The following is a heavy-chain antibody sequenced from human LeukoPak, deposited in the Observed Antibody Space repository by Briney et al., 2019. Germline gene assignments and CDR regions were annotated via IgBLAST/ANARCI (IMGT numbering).Heavy chain of an antibody. D-gene: IGHD4-17*01. Sequence: GGSLRLSCAASGFTFSSYCMSWVRQAPGKGLEWVANINKDESEKYYVDSVKGRFTISRDNAKNSLYLQMNSLRAEDTAVYYCARCRTTVTAMPGYWGQGTLVTVSS. CDR1: GFTFSSYC. V-gene: IGHV3-7*03. J-gene: IGHJ4*02. CDR2: INKDESEK. CDR3: ARCRTTVTAMPGY.